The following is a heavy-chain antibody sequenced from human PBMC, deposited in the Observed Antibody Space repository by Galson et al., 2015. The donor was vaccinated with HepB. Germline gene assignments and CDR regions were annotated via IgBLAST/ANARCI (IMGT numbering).Heavy chain of an antibody. CDR3: AKAAIVVVPAARFPPSFDY. D-gene: IGHD2-2*01. J-gene: IGHJ4*02. CDR2: ISGSDSST. Sequence: SLRLSCAASGFIFSTYGMSWVRQAPGKGLEWVAYISGSDSSTGYGDSVKGRFTISRDNSKNTVYLQMNSLRAEDTAVYYCAKAAIVVVPAARFPPSFDYWGQGTLVTVSS. V-gene: IGHV3-23*01. CDR1: GFIFSTYG.